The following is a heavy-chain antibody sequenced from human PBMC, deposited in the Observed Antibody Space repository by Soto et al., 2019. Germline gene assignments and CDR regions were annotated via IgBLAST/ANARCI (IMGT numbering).Heavy chain of an antibody. Sequence: EVQLVETGGGLIQPGGSLRVSCAVSGFTGSGDYMNWVRKAPGQGLEWVSIIYSDGSTFYADSVKGRFTISRDNSKNTLVLQKNCLKADDTAVYDCESSSYGSHYFRYWGPGTLVTVSS. J-gene: IGHJ4*02. CDR1: GFTGSGDY. V-gene: IGHV3-53*02. CDR3: ESSSYGSHYFRY. D-gene: IGHD3-10*01. CDR2: IYSDGST.